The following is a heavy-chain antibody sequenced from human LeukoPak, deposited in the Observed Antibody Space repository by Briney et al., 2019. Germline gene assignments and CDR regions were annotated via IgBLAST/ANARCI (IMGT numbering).Heavy chain of an antibody. V-gene: IGHV4-30-4*08. CDR2: ISYSGNT. CDR3: ASTNYNSNNCLGANWFDP. CDR1: GGAISSGDYY. D-gene: IGHD2/OR15-2a*01. J-gene: IGHJ5*02. Sequence: SQTLSLTCTVSGGAISSGDYYWSWIRQPPGGGLEWIGYISYSGNTYYNPSLKSRVTISLDTSKSQFSLKLSSVTAAHTAVYFCASTNYNSNNCLGANWFDPWGQGTLVTVSS.